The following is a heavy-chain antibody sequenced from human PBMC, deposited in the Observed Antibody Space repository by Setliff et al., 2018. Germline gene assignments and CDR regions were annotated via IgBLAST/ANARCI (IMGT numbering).Heavy chain of an antibody. CDR3: AREVLPLVREEAFYI. V-gene: IGHV1-3*01. CDR2: INAGNGNT. CDR1: GYSFAKYA. J-gene: IGHJ3*02. D-gene: IGHD2-2*01. Sequence: AASVKVSCKASGYSFAKYALHWVRQAPGQRLEWMGWINAGNGNTKCSQNFQGRVTITRDTSESTAYVELSSLRSEDTAVYYCAREVLPLVREEAFYIWGQGTMVTVSS.